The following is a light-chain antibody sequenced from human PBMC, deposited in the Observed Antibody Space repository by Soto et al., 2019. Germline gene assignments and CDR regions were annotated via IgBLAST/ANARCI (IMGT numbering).Light chain of an antibody. CDR1: QSVGSN. V-gene: IGKV3-15*01. Sequence: EIVMTQSPATLSVSPGEKATLSSRASQSVGSNLAWYPQKPGQAPRLLLYGASTRATGIPARFSGSGSGTEFTLTISSLQSEDFAIYFCQQYNNWPPDRTFGQGTKVEIK. J-gene: IGKJ1*01. CDR2: GAS. CDR3: QQYNNWPPDRT.